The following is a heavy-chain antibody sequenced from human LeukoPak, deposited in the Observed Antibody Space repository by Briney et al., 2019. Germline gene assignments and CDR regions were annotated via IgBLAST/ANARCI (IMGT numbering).Heavy chain of an antibody. CDR3: ARSDRGALYDLDY. D-gene: IGHD2-8*01. V-gene: IGHV3-23*01. Sequence: GGSLRLSCVASGFAFSSYAMNWVRQAPGKGLEWVSVFSGSGGNTYYADSVKGRFTTSRDISKNTLYLQINSLRAEDTAVYYCARSDRGALYDLDYWGQGTLVTVSS. J-gene: IGHJ4*02. CDR1: GFAFSSYA. CDR2: FSGSGGNT.